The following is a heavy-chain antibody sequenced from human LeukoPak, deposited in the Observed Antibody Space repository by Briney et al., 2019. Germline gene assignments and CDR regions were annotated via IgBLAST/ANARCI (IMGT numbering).Heavy chain of an antibody. Sequence: SETLSLTCTVSGYSISSDYCWGWIRQFPGKGLEWIGSIYHSGSTYYNPSLKSRVTISVDTSKNQFSLKLSSVTAADTAVYYCASRVIEVGYFDYWGQGTLVTVSS. CDR3: ASRVIEVGYFDY. D-gene: IGHD3-10*01. J-gene: IGHJ4*02. V-gene: IGHV4-38-2*02. CDR2: IYHSGST. CDR1: GYSISSDYC.